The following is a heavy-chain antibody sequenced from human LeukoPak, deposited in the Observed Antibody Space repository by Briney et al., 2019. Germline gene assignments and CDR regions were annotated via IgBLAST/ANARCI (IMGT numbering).Heavy chain of an antibody. CDR2: INPNSGGT. D-gene: IGHD6-13*01. Sequence: ASVKVSCKASGYTFTGYYMHWVRQAPGQGLEWMGWINPNSGGTNYAQKFQGRVTMTRDTSISTAYMELSRLRSDDTAVYYCARDLDSSSWYQWFDYWGQGTLVTVSS. J-gene: IGHJ4*02. CDR1: GYTFTGYY. CDR3: ARDLDSSSWYQWFDY. V-gene: IGHV1-2*02.